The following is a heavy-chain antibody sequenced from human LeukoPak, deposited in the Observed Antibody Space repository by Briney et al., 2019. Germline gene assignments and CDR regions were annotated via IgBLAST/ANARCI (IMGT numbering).Heavy chain of an antibody. Sequence: PSETLSLTCAVYGVSFSGYYWSWLRQPPGKGLEWFGEINHSGSTNYNPSLKSRVTISVDTSKNQFSLKLSSVTAAGTAVYYCAGTDILTGYSWAFDTWGQGTMVTVSS. D-gene: IGHD3-9*01. J-gene: IGHJ3*02. CDR2: INHSGST. CDR1: GVSFSGYY. V-gene: IGHV4-34*01. CDR3: AGTDILTGYSWAFDT.